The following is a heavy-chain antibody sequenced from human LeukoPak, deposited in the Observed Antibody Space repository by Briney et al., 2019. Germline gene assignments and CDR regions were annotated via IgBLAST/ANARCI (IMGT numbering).Heavy chain of an antibody. D-gene: IGHD3-10*01. CDR2: INQDGSEK. V-gene: IGHV3-7*01. CDR3: ATAGRYGAGTPVY. CDR1: GSTFSSYG. Sequence: GGSLRLSCAASGSTFSSYGMHWVRQTPGKGLEWLAAINQDGSEKHYVDSVKGRFTISRDNAENSLYLQMSSLRVEDTTVYYCATAGRYGAGTPVYWGQGTLVTVSS. J-gene: IGHJ4*02.